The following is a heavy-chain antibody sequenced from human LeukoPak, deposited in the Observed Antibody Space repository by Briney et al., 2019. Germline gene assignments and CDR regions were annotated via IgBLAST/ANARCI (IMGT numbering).Heavy chain of an antibody. CDR2: IWYDGSNK. CDR1: GFTFSSYG. J-gene: IGHJ4*02. CDR3: AKERVYSYGIFDY. V-gene: IGHV3-33*03. Sequence: GGSLRLSCAASGFTFSSYGMHWVRQAPGKGLEWVAVIWYDGSNKYYADSVKGRFTISRDNAKNSLYLQMNSLRAEDTALYYCAKERVYSYGIFDYWGQGTLVTVSS. D-gene: IGHD5-18*01.